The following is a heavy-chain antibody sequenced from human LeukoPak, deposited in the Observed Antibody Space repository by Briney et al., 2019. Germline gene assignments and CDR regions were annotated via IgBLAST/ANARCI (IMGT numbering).Heavy chain of an antibody. Sequence: SETLSLTCTVSGGSISSYYWSWIRQPPGKGLEWIGYIYYSGSSNYNPSLKSRVTISVDTSKNQFSLKLSSVTAADTAVYYCARAYYDSSGYYESGYFDYWGQGTLVTVSS. D-gene: IGHD3-22*01. CDR3: ARAYYDSSGYYESGYFDY. CDR2: IYYSGSS. J-gene: IGHJ4*02. V-gene: IGHV4-59*01. CDR1: GGSISSYY.